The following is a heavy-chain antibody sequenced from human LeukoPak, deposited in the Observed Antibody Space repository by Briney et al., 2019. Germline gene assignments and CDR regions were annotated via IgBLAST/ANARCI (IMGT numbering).Heavy chain of an antibody. CDR2: IRSSGSTT. D-gene: IGHD4-17*01. J-gene: IGHJ6*03. Sequence: GGSLRLSCAASGFTFSSYSMNWVRQAPGKGLEWVSYIRSSGSTTYYADSVKGRFTISRDNAKNSLFLRMNSLRAEDTAVYYCARAPYGDRLDHYMDVWGKGTTVTISS. CDR1: GFTFSSYS. CDR3: ARAPYGDRLDHYMDV. V-gene: IGHV3-48*04.